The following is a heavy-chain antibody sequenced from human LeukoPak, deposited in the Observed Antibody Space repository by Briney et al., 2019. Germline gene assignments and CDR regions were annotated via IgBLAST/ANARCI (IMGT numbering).Heavy chain of an antibody. D-gene: IGHD3-10*01. CDR1: GLTFSNYA. J-gene: IGHJ4*02. V-gene: IGHV3-23*01. CDR2: ISSNDGST. Sequence: PGGSLRLSCADSGLTFSNYAMTWVRQAPGKGLEWVSTISSNDGSTYYADSVKGRFTISRDNSKNTLYLQMNGLRAEDTAVYYCAREGYYGSGSPPSLYFDYWGQGTLVTVSS. CDR3: AREGYYGSGSPPSLYFDY.